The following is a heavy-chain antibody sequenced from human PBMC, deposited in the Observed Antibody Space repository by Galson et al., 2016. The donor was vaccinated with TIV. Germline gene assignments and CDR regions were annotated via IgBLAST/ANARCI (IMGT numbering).Heavy chain of an antibody. CDR2: INHSGST. Sequence: ETLSLTCVVYNGSFSGYYWSWIRQPPGKGLEWIGDINHSGSTNYNPSLKSRVTISVDTSKNQFSLKLSSVTAADTAVYYCAREFESYENSRYYHYYMDVWGKGTTVTVSS. D-gene: IGHD3-22*01. CDR1: NGSFSGYY. J-gene: IGHJ6*03. V-gene: IGHV4-34*01. CDR3: AREFESYENSRYYHYYMDV.